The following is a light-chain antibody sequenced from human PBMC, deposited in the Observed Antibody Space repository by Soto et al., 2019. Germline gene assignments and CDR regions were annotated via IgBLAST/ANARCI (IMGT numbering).Light chain of an antibody. CDR2: DVS. Sequence: QSALTQPRSVSGSPGQSVTISCSGTSSDVGGYNYVSWYQQHPGKAPKLMIYDVSKRPSGVPDRFSGSKSGNTASLTISGLQAEDEADYYCCSYAGSSRVLFGGGTKLTVL. J-gene: IGLJ2*01. CDR3: CSYAGSSRVL. CDR1: SSDVGGYNY. V-gene: IGLV2-11*01.